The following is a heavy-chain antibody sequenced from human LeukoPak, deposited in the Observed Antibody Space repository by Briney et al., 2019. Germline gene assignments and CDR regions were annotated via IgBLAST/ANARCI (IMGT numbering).Heavy chain of an antibody. D-gene: IGHD5-24*01. CDR2: IYPGDSDT. CDR3: ASYRRDGYNFNFFDY. CDR1: GSSFTSYW. Sequence: GESLKISCKGSGSSFTSYWIGWVRQMPGKGLEWMGIIYPGDSDTRYSPSFQGQVTISADKSISTAYLQWSSLKAADTAMYYCASYRRDGYNFNFFDYWGQGTLVRVSS. J-gene: IGHJ4*02. V-gene: IGHV5-51*01.